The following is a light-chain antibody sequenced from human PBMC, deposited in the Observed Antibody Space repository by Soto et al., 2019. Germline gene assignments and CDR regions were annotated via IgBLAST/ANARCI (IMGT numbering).Light chain of an antibody. J-gene: IGKJ5*01. V-gene: IGKV3-15*01. CDR3: QQYKNWPPIT. CDR2: GAS. Sequence: EVVMTQSPATLSVSPGERVTLSCRSSQSVADNLAWFQQKPGQGPRLLIYGASTRATGIPARFSGSGSETGFTLTISSLEPEDFAVYYCQQYKNWPPITFGQGTRLEIK. CDR1: QSVADN.